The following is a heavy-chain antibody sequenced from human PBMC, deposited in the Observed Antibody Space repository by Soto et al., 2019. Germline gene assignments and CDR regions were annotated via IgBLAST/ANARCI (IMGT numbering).Heavy chain of an antibody. D-gene: IGHD6-19*01. CDR3: AKEGSDVAGTSYYYGMDV. CDR2: ISGSGGST. CDR1: VFTFINYA. V-gene: IGHV3-23*01. J-gene: IGHJ6*04. Sequence: PGGALRLSCAASVFTFINYAMSWVRQAPGQGLEWVSAISGSGGSTYYADSVKGRFTISRDQSKNTLYLQMNSLRAEDTAVYYGAKEGSDVAGTSYYYGMDVWGKGTTVTVSS.